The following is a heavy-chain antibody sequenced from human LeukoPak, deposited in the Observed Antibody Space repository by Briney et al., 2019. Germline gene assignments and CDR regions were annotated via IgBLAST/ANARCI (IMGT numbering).Heavy chain of an antibody. V-gene: IGHV4-59*01. CDR3: ARDYGDYGWFDP. D-gene: IGHD4-17*01. CDR2: IYYSGST. J-gene: IGHJ5*02. Sequence: SETLSLTCTVSGGSISSYYWSWIRQPPGKGLEWIGYIYYSGSTNYNPSLKSRVTISVDTSKNRFSLKLSSVTAADTAVYYCARDYGDYGWFDPWGQGTLVTVSS. CDR1: GGSISSYY.